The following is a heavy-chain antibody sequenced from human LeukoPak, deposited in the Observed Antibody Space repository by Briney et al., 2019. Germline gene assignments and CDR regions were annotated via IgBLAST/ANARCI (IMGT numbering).Heavy chain of an antibody. V-gene: IGHV4-34*01. CDR1: GGSFSGYY. J-gene: IGHJ4*02. Sequence: PSETLSLACAVYGGSFSGYYWSWIRQPPGKGLEWIGEINHSGSTNYNPSLKSRVTISVDTSKNQFSLKLSSVTAADTAVYYCARLYSGSYIYWGQGTLVTVSS. D-gene: IGHD1-26*01. CDR3: ARLYSGSYIY. CDR2: INHSGST.